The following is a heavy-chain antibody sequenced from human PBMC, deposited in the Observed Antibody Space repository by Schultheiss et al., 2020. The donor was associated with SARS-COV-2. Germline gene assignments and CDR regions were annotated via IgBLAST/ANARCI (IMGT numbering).Heavy chain of an antibody. Sequence: SETLSLTCTASGGSISRHWWSWIRQPAGKELEWIGYIYYSGSTNYNPSLKSRVTISVDTSKNQFSLKLSSVTAADTAVYYCARLYSNYSYYYYGMDVWGQGTTVTGSS. CDR2: IYYSGST. V-gene: IGHV4-59*11. CDR1: GGSISRHW. D-gene: IGHD4-11*01. J-gene: IGHJ6*02. CDR3: ARLYSNYSYYYYGMDV.